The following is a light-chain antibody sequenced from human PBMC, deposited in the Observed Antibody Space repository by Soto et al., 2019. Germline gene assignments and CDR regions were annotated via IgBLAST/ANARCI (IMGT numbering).Light chain of an antibody. J-gene: IGKJ1*01. CDR1: QSVYGNY. CDR2: GAS. CDR3: HQYGTTPWT. V-gene: IGKV3-20*01. Sequence: EIVLTQSPGALSLSPGARATLSRRASQSVYGNYLAWYQQKPGQAPRLLIYGASSRPTYIPDRFSGSGSGTVFTLTITRLEPADFAVYFCHQYGTTPWTFGQVTKV.